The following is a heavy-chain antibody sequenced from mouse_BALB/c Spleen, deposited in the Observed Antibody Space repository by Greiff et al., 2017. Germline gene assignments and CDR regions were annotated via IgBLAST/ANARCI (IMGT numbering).Heavy chain of an antibody. J-gene: IGHJ4*01. CDR1: GFSLTSYG. CDR3: ARAPSTVVATEAMDY. V-gene: IGHV2-9*02. Sequence: QVQLKESGPGLVAPSQSLSITCTVSGFSLTSYGVHWVRQPPGKGLEWLGVIWAGGSTNYNSALMSRLSISIDNSKSHVFLKMNSLLNDDTAMYYCARAPSTVVATEAMDYWGQGTTVTVSS. D-gene: IGHD1-1*01. CDR2: IWAGGST.